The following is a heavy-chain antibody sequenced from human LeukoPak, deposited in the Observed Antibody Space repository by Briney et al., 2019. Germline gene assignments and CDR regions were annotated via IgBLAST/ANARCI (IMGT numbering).Heavy chain of an antibody. J-gene: IGHJ4*02. D-gene: IGHD3-16*02. CDR3: ARAHGVWGSYRFDY. Sequence: SETLSLTCTVSGYSISSGYYWGWIRQPPGKGLEWSGSIYHSGSTYYNPSLKSRVTISVDTSKNQFSLKLSSVTAADTAAYYCARAHGVWGSYRFDYWGQGTLVTVSS. CDR1: GYSISSGYY. CDR2: IYHSGST. V-gene: IGHV4-38-2*02.